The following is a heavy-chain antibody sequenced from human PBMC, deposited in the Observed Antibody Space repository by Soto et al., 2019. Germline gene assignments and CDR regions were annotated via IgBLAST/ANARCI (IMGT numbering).Heavy chain of an antibody. D-gene: IGHD2-15*01. CDR3: ARGRDCSGGSCYSVGWFDP. Sequence: GGSLRLSCAASGFTFSDSYMSWVRQARGKGLEWVAVIWYDGSNKYYADSVKGRFTISRDNSKNTLYLQMNSLRAEDTAVYYCARGRDCSGGSCYSVGWFDPWGQGTLVTVSS. V-gene: IGHV3-33*08. J-gene: IGHJ5*02. CDR2: IWYDGSNK. CDR1: GFTFSDSY.